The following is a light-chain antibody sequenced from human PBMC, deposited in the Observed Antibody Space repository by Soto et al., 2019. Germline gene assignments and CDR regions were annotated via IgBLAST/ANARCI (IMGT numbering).Light chain of an antibody. CDR1: QSVSRN. J-gene: IGKJ1*01. CDR3: QQRTDWHRT. CDR2: RAS. Sequence: VLTQSKATLYLSPGEGATLSCRASQSVSRNLAWYQQKPGQAPRLLIYRASTRATGIPARFSGSGSGTDFSLSISSPQPEDFAVYSCQQRTDWHRTFGQGTKVDI. V-gene: IGKV3-11*01.